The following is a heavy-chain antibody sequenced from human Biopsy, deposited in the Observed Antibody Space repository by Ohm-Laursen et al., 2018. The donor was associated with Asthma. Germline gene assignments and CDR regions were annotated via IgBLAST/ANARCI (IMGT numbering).Heavy chain of an antibody. Sequence: PSQTLPLTCTVSGGSITSSSYYWGWIRQPPGKGMEWIGSMYHSGSPYYHPSLKSRATISVDTSKNQLSLKMSSVTAADTAVYFCVRHQYSSSWSTFDYWGQGALVTVSS. CDR1: GGSITSSSYY. J-gene: IGHJ4*02. D-gene: IGHD3-22*01. V-gene: IGHV4-39*01. CDR3: VRHQYSSSWSTFDY. CDR2: MYHSGSP.